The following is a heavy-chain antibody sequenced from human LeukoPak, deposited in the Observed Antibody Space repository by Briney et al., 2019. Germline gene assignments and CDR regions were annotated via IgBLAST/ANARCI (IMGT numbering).Heavy chain of an antibody. CDR3: ASLGRLGGYWYGMDV. CDR1: GGSISSYY. V-gene: IGHV4-4*07. Sequence: SETLSLTCTVSGGSISSYYWSWIRQPAGKGLEWIGRIYTSGSTNYNPSLKSRVTMSVDTSKNQFSLKLSSVTAADTAAYYCASLGRLGGYWYGMDVWGQGTTVTVSS. J-gene: IGHJ6*02. D-gene: IGHD3-16*01. CDR2: IYTSGST.